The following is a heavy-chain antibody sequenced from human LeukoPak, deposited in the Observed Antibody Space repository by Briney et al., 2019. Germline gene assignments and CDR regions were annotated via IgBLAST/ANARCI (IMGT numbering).Heavy chain of an antibody. CDR3: SRESGPFCPLGY. D-gene: IGHD1-26*01. CDR2: ISLAGQT. CDR1: GCSISGTNW. J-gene: IGHJ4*02. V-gene: IGHV4/OR15-8*02. Sequence: PSETLSLTCGLSGCSISGTNWWNWVRQPPGQGLEWIREISLAGQTNFNPSLNGRVTMSLDKSSNKLYLHLTSVTAADTATYFCSRESGPFCPLGYWGQGTLVIVSS.